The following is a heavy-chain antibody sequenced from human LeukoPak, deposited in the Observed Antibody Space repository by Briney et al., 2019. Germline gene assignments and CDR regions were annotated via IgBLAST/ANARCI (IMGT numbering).Heavy chain of an antibody. Sequence: ASVKVSCKASGYTFTSYDINWVRQATGQGLEWMGWMNPNSGNTGYAQKFQGRVTMTRITSISTAYMELSSLRSEDTAVYYCARGAAYCGGDCYSTWGQGTLVTVSS. CDR3: ARGAAYCGGDCYST. V-gene: IGHV1-8*01. CDR2: MNPNSGNT. D-gene: IGHD2-21*02. J-gene: IGHJ5*02. CDR1: GYTFTSYD.